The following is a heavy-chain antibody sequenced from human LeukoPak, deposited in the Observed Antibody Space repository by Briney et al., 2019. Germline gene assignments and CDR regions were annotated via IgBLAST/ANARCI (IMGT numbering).Heavy chain of an antibody. J-gene: IGHJ4*02. CDR2: INPNSGGT. D-gene: IGHD3-22*01. Sequence: ASVKVSCKASGYTFTGYYMHWVRQAPGQGLEWMGWINPNSGGTNYAQKFQGRVTMTRDTSISTAYMELSRLRSDDTAVYHCARDRDSSGYSKYYFDYWGQGTLVTVSS. CDR3: ARDRDSSGYSKYYFDY. CDR1: GYTFTGYY. V-gene: IGHV1-2*02.